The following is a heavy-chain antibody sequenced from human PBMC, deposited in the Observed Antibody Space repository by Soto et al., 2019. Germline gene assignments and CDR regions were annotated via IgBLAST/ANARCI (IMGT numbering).Heavy chain of an antibody. CDR2: FDPEDGAT. V-gene: IGHV1-24*01. J-gene: IGHJ4*02. D-gene: IGHD2-15*01. CDR3: ATGPRWPMGKEYYLDY. Sequence: ASVKVSCKVSGYTLTELSMHWVRQAPGKGLEWMGGFDPEDGATIYAQKFQGRVTMTEDTSTDTAYMELSSLRSEDTAVYYCATGPRWPMGKEYYLDYWGQGTLVTVSS. CDR1: GYTLTELS.